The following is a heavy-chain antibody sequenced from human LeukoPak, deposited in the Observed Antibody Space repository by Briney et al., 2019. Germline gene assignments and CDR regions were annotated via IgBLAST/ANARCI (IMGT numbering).Heavy chain of an antibody. J-gene: IGHJ4*02. Sequence: GGSLRLSCAASGFTVSSNYMSWVRQAPGKGLEWVSTILGSGGGDTTYYADSVKGRFTISRDNSKNTLYLQMNSLRAEDTAVYYCANGGDQYKLYYFDYWGQGTLVTVSS. CDR3: ANGGDQYKLYYFDY. D-gene: IGHD2-21*02. V-gene: IGHV3-23*01. CDR1: GFTVSSNY. CDR2: ILGSGGGDTT.